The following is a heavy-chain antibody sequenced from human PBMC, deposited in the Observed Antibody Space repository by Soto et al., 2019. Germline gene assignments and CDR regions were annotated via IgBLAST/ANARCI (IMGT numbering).Heavy chain of an antibody. CDR2: IYYSGST. D-gene: IGHD3-22*01. CDR3: ARSYYYDSSDFDY. CDR1: GGSISSGDYY. Sequence: PSETLSLTCTVSGGSISSGDYYWSWIRQPPGKGLEWIGYIYYSGSTYYNPSLKSRVTISVDTSKNQFSLKLSSVTAADTAVYYCARSYYYDSSDFDYWGQGTPVTVSS. J-gene: IGHJ4*02. V-gene: IGHV4-30-4*01.